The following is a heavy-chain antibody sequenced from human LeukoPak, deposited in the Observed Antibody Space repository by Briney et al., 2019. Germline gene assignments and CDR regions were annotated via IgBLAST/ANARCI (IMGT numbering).Heavy chain of an antibody. Sequence: GSVKVSCKASGYSFTSHYMHWVRQAPGQGLEWMGRINPSGSSTRYAQKFQGRVTMTRDLSTTTHYMELSSLRSEDTAVYYCARGVAGATPISYYYYMDVWGKGTTVTVSS. D-gene: IGHD1-26*01. CDR1: GYSFTSHY. V-gene: IGHV1-46*01. J-gene: IGHJ6*03. CDR3: ARGVAGATPISYYYYMDV. CDR2: INPSGSST.